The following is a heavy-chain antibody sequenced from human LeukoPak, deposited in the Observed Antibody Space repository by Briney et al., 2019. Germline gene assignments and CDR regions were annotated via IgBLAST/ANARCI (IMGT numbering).Heavy chain of an antibody. CDR2: IYYSGST. V-gene: IGHV4-59*01. J-gene: IGHJ5*02. D-gene: IGHD2-15*01. CDR3: ARAPPYGCSGGSCYRALGFDP. CDR1: GGSISSYY. Sequence: SETLSLTCTVSGGSISSYYWSWIRQPPGKGLERIGYIYYSGSTNYNPSLKSRVTISVDTSKNQFSLKLSSVTAADTAVYYCARAPPYGCSGGSCYRALGFDPWGQGTLVTVSS.